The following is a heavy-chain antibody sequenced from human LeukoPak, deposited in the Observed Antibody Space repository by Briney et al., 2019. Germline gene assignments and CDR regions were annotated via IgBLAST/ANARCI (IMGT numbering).Heavy chain of an antibody. CDR3: ARGGGVAAAGYNWFDP. D-gene: IGHD6-13*01. V-gene: IGHV4-30-2*05. CDR1: GGSISSGGYS. Sequence: SETLSLTCAVSGGSISSGGYSWSWIRQPPGKGLEWIGYIYHSGSTYYNPSLKSRVTISVDTSKNQFSLKLSSVTAADTAVYYCARGGGVAAAGYNWFDPWGQGTLVTVSS. J-gene: IGHJ5*02. CDR2: IYHSGST.